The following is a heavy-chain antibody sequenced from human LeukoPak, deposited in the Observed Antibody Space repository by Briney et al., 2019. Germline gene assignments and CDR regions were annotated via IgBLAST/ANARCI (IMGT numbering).Heavy chain of an antibody. CDR3: AREVSRWPYYFDY. CDR1: GGSISNSNW. CDR2: IYHSGST. V-gene: IGHV4-4*02. D-gene: IGHD4-23*01. J-gene: IGHJ4*02. Sequence: SETLSLTCAVSGGSISNSNWWNWVRQPPGKGLEWIGEIYHSGSTNYNPSLKSRVTISVDTSKNQFSLKLSSVTAADTAVYYCAREVSRWPYYFDYWGQGTLVTVSS.